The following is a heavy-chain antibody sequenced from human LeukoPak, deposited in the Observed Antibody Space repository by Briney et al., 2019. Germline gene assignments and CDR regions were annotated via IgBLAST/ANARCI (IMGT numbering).Heavy chain of an antibody. Sequence: GGSLRLSCAASGFTFSSYAMSWVRQAPGKGLEWVSLISSGSSFTYYADSVKGRFTISRDNAKNSLYLQMNSLRAEDTAVYYCARDRVGAPDYWGQGTLVTVSS. V-gene: IGHV3-21*04. J-gene: IGHJ4*02. CDR3: ARDRVGAPDY. CDR2: ISSGSSFT. D-gene: IGHD1-26*01. CDR1: GFTFSSYA.